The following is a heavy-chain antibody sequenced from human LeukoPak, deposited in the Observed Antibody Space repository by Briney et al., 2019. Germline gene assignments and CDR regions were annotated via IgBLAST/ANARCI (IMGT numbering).Heavy chain of an antibody. CDR2: IIPIFGTA. J-gene: IGHJ2*01. CDR3: ARCHVDDSSGYYDWYFDL. CDR1: GGTFSSYA. Sequence: PVKVPCKASGGTFSSYAISWVRQAPGQGLEWMGGIIPIFGTANYAQKFQGRVTITADESTSTAYMELSSLRSEDTAVYYCARCHVDDSSGYYDWYFDLWGRGTLVTVSS. V-gene: IGHV1-69*13. D-gene: IGHD3-22*01.